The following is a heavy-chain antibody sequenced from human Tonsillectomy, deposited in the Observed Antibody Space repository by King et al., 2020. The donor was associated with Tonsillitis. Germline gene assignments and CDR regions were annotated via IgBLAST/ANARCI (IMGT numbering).Heavy chain of an antibody. J-gene: IGHJ2*01. D-gene: IGHD2-15*01. CDR2: ISSYKDNT. CDR1: GYTFTSYG. V-gene: IGHV1-18*04. Sequence: QLVQSGAEVKKPGASVKVSCKASGYTFTSYGISWVRQAPGQGLEWMGWISSYKDNTNYTQKFQGRVTMTTDTSTSTAYMELRSLRSDDTAVYFCARVLHGSGIRCYDYWYFDVWGGGALVTVSS. CDR3: ARVLHGSGIRCYDYWYFDV.